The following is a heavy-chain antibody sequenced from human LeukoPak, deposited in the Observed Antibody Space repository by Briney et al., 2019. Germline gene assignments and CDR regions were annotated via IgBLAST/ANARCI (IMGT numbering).Heavy chain of an antibody. CDR1: GATFSNFA. Sequence: ASVKVSCKASGATFSNFAISWVRQAPGQGLEWMGTITPVFNTANYAQKFQGRVTITADKSTSTAYMGLSNLRSEDTAVYYCARDDRNYDSGSYYIAYWGQGTLVTVSS. D-gene: IGHD3-10*01. J-gene: IGHJ4*02. CDR2: ITPVFNTA. CDR3: ARDDRNYDSGSYYIAY. V-gene: IGHV1-69*06.